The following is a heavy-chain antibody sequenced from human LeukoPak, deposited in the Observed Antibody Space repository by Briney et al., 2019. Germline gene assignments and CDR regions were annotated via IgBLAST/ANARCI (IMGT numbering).Heavy chain of an antibody. CDR1: GGTFSSYA. V-gene: IGHV1-2*02. D-gene: IGHD3-22*01. CDR3: ASYSAYYYDSSGYYDY. Sequence: SVKVPCKASGGTFSSYAISWVRQAPGHRLECMGWINPNSGGTNYAQKFQGRVTMTRDTSISTAYMELSRLRSDDTAVYYCASYSAYYYDSSGYYDYWGQGTLVTVSS. J-gene: IGHJ4*02. CDR2: INPNSGGT.